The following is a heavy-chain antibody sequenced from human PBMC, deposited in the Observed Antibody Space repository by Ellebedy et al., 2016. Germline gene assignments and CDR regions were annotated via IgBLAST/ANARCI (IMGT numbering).Heavy chain of an antibody. CDR3: ARGERNYSSTSCYGAGANYYYYYMDV. CDR2: INHSGST. J-gene: IGHJ6*03. D-gene: IGHD2-2*01. V-gene: IGHV4-34*01. Sequence: SETLSLTXTVSGGSISRYYWSWIRQPPGKGLEWIGEINHSGSTNYNPSLKSRVTISVDTSKNQFSLKLSSVTAADTAVYYCARGERNYSSTSCYGAGANYYYYYMDVWGKGTTVTVSS. CDR1: GGSISRYY.